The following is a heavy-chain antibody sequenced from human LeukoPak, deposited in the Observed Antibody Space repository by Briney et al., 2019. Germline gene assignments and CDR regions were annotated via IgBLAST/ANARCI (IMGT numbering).Heavy chain of an antibody. CDR1: GGSISSGDYY. V-gene: IGHV4-30-4*01. CDR2: IYYSGST. CDR3: ARGGPRPYAFDI. Sequence: PSETLSLTCTVSGGSISSGDYYWSWIRQPPGKGLEWIGYIYYSGSTYYNPSLKSRATISVDTSKKQFSLKLSSVTAADTAVYYCARGGPRPYAFDIWGQGTMVTVSS. J-gene: IGHJ3*02.